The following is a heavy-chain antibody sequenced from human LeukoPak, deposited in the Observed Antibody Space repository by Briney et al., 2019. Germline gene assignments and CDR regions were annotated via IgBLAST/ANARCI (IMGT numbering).Heavy chain of an antibody. Sequence: GGSLRLSRAASGFTVSYSYMSWVRQAPGKGLEWVSLIYSGGSTHYADSVKGRFTISRDNSKNTLYLQMNSLRVEDTAVYYCARRIHSGSSGFDIWGQGTMVTVSS. CDR1: GFTVSYSY. CDR3: ARRIHSGSSGFDI. V-gene: IGHV3-66*02. CDR2: IYSGGST. J-gene: IGHJ3*02. D-gene: IGHD1-26*01.